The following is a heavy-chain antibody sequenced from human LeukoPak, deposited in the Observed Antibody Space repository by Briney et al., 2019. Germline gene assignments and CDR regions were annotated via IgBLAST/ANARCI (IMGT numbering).Heavy chain of an antibody. J-gene: IGHJ4*02. V-gene: IGHV3-23*01. CDR1: GFTFSSYA. D-gene: IGHD2-2*01. CDR3: AKDGHIVVVPAAVYYFDC. Sequence: GGSLRLSCAASGFTFSSYAMSWVRQAPGKGLEWVSAISGSGGSTYYADSVKGRFTISRDNSKNTLYLQMNSLRAEDTAVYYCAKDGHIVVVPAAVYYFDCWGQGTLVTVSS. CDR2: ISGSGGST.